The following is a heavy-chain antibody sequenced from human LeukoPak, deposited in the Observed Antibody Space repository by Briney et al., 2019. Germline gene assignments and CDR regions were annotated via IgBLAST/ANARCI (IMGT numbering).Heavy chain of an antibody. Sequence: SETLSLTFAVSGGSISSYYWSWIRQPPGKGLEWIGYIYYSGSTNYNPSLKSRVTISVDTSKNQFSLKLSSVTAADTAVYYCARVRDEFWSGYYRQPFDPWGQGTLVTVSS. D-gene: IGHD3-3*01. CDR3: ARVRDEFWSGYYRQPFDP. CDR2: IYYSGST. CDR1: GGSISSYY. J-gene: IGHJ5*02. V-gene: IGHV4-59*01.